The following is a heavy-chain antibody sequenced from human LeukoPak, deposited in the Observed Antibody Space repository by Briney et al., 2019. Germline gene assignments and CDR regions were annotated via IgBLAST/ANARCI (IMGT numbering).Heavy chain of an antibody. CDR3: ARDREGGYSNSYYFDF. CDR1: GGTFSSYT. D-gene: IGHD4-11*01. J-gene: IGHJ4*02. Sequence: ASVKVSCKASGGTFSSYTISWVRQAPGQGLEWMGGIIPILGTANYAQKFQGRVTITADESTRTAYMELSSLRSEDTAVYYCARDREGGYSNSYYFDFWGQGTLVTVSS. CDR2: IIPILGTA. V-gene: IGHV1-69*13.